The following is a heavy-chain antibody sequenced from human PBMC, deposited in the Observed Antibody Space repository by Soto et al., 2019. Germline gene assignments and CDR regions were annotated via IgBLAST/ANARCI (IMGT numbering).Heavy chain of an antibody. D-gene: IGHD3-3*01. Sequence: GGSLRLSCVASGFSFSIYGMHWVRRAPSKGLEWVAVISYDGRIERYADSVKGRLAISRDNSKNTLYLQMNSLRDEDTAVYYCARADLYYDFRSADDAFDIWGQGTMVTVSS. CDR1: GFSFSIYG. J-gene: IGHJ3*02. CDR2: ISYDGRIE. CDR3: ARADLYYDFRSADDAFDI. V-gene: IGHV3-30*03.